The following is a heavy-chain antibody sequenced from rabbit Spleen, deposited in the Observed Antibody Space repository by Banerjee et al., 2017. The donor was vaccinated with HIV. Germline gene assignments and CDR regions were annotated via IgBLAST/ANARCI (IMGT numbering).Heavy chain of an antibody. CDR1: GFSFSSTYY. CDR2: IDTGFGGTT. Sequence: QEQLEESGGGLVQPEGSLTLACTASGFSFSSTYYMCWVRQAPGKGLEWIACIDTGFGGTTYYASWAKGRFTCSKTSSTTVTLQMTSLTVADTATYFCARDTGSSFSSYGMDLWGPGTLVTVS. J-gene: IGHJ6*01. V-gene: IGHV1S45*01. D-gene: IGHD8-1*01. CDR3: ARDTGSSFSSYGMDL.